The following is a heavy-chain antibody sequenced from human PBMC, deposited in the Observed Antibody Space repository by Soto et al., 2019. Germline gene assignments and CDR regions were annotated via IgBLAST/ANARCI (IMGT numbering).Heavy chain of an antibody. CDR3: ARRGAYHYDSSGYSVAF. Sequence: GESLKISCKGSGFSFPTYWIGWVRQMPGKGLEWMGIIYPGDSDTRYSPCLQGLVTISVDKSISTAYLQWSSLKASDTAMYYRARRGAYHYDSSGYSVAFWGQGTLVTVST. V-gene: IGHV5-51*01. CDR2: IYPGDSDT. CDR1: GFSFPTYW. J-gene: IGHJ4*02. D-gene: IGHD3-22*01.